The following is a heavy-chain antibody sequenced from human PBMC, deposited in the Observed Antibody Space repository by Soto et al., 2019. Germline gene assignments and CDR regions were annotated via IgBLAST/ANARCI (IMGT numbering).Heavy chain of an antibody. V-gene: IGHV3-30-3*01. J-gene: IGHJ2*01. CDR3: ARDPLWGTAMVLWYFDL. Sequence: QVQLVESGGGVVQPGRSLRLSCAASGFTFSSYAMHWVHQAPGKGLEWVAVISYDGSNKYYADSVKGRFTISRDNSKNTLYLPMNRLRAEDTAVYYCARDPLWGTAMVLWYFDLWGRGTLVTVSS. D-gene: IGHD5-18*01. CDR2: ISYDGSNK. CDR1: GFTFSSYA.